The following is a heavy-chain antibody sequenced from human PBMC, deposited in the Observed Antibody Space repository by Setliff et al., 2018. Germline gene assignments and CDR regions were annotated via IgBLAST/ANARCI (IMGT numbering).Heavy chain of an antibody. CDR2: INDRGST. D-gene: IGHD2-15*01. CDR3: ATTTVGRYCSGGNCYFGY. V-gene: IGHV4-34*01. Sequence: SETLSLTCAVYGGSFSGYFWSWIRQSPGRGLEWIGEINDRGSTHYNPSLKSRVTISVDTSKNQFSLKLTSVTAADTAVYYCATTTVGRYCSGGNCYFGYWGQGTLVTVSS. CDR1: GGSFSGYF. J-gene: IGHJ4*02.